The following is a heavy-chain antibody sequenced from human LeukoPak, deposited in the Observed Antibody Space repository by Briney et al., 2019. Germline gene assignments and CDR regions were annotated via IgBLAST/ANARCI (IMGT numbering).Heavy chain of an antibody. V-gene: IGHV1-69*05. CDR3: ARCAGGYSSSSLYYYYMDV. D-gene: IGHD6-13*01. CDR2: IIPIFGTA. Sequence: SVKVSCKASVGTFSSYAISWVRQAPGQGLEWVGGIIPIFGTANYAQKFQGRVTITTDESTNTAYMELSSLRYEDTAVYYCARCAGGYSSSSLYYYYMDVWGKGTTVTVSS. J-gene: IGHJ6*03. CDR1: VGTFSSYA.